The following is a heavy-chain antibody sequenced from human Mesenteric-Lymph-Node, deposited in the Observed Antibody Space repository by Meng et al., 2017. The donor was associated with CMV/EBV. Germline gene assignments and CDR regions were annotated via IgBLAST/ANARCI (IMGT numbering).Heavy chain of an antibody. CDR1: EGTFSSYT. CDR2: IIPILGIA. Sequence: QVQLGQSGAEVKKPGSSVKVPCKASEGTFSSYTISWVRQGPGQGLEWMGRIIPILGIANYAQEFQGRVTITAEKSTSTAYMGLSSLRSEYTAVYYCAGGIAAAGSRWFDPWGQGTLVTVSS. V-gene: IGHV1-69*02. J-gene: IGHJ5*02. CDR3: AGGIAAAGSRWFDP. D-gene: IGHD6-13*01.